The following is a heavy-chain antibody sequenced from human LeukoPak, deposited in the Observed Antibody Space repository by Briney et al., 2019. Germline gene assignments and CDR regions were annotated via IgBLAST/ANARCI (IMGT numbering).Heavy chain of an antibody. CDR3: ARAHYDYGGSSSYYFDY. V-gene: IGHV4-59*01. CDR1: GGSISTYY. D-gene: IGHD4-23*01. CDR2: IYYSGST. Sequence: SETLSLTCTVSGGSISTYYWSWIRQPPGKGLEWIGYIYYSGSTNYNPSPKSRVPMSVDTSKNQFSLKLSSVTPADTAVYYCARAHYDYGGSSSYYFDYWGQGTLVAVSS. J-gene: IGHJ4*02.